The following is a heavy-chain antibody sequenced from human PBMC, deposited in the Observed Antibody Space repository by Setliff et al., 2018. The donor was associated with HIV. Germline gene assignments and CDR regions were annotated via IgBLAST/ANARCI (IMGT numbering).Heavy chain of an antibody. CDR3: ATHFDSRRWYSFDY. D-gene: IGHD6-13*01. CDR1: GVSISSSNLY. Sequence: SETLSLTCTVSGVSISSSNLYWGWIRQSPGKGMEWIGSINYSGSTYYNPPLTSRVTMSVDTPKNQFSLKVRSVTVADTAVYYCATHFDSRRWYSFDYWGQGTLVTVSS. J-gene: IGHJ4*02. V-gene: IGHV4-39*07. CDR2: INYSGST.